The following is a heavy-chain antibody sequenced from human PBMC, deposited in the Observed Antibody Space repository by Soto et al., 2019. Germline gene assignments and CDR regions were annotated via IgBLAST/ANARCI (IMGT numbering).Heavy chain of an antibody. CDR2: MNPNSGNG. V-gene: IGHV1-8*01. CDR3: ARIATSGTLNWFDP. J-gene: IGHJ5*02. Sequence: QVQLVQSGAEVKKPGASVKVSCQASGYAFSNNDISWVRQGTGLGLEWMGWMNPNSGNGGYAQKFQGRVTMTRDTSTSTAYMELSSLTSDDTAIYYCARIATSGTLNWFDPWGQGTLVTVSS. CDR1: GYAFSNND.